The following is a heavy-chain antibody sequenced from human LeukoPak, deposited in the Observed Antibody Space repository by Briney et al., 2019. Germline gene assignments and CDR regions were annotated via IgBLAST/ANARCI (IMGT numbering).Heavy chain of an antibody. V-gene: IGHV3-21*01. CDR1: GFTFNIYS. D-gene: IGHD4-11*01. J-gene: IGHJ4*02. CDR3: ARDFMTTVPFDY. Sequence: GGSLRLSCAASGFTFNIYSMNWVRQAPGKGLEWVSSISSSSSYIYYADSVKGRFTISRDNAKNSLYLQMNSLRAEDTAVYYCARDFMTTVPFDYWGQGTLVTVSS. CDR2: ISSSSSYI.